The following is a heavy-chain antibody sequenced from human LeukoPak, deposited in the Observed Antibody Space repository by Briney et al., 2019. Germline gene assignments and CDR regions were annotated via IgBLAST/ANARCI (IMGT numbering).Heavy chain of an antibody. J-gene: IGHJ4*02. V-gene: IGHV3-33*06. CDR3: AKSARAGTTFFDY. CDR1: GFTFSSYG. Sequence: GGSLRLSCAASGFTFSSYGMHWVRQAPGKGLEWVAVIWYDGSNKYYADSVKGRFTISRDNSKNTLYLQMNSLRAEDTAVYYCAKSARAGTTFFDYWGQGTLVTVSS. D-gene: IGHD1-7*01. CDR2: IWYDGSNK.